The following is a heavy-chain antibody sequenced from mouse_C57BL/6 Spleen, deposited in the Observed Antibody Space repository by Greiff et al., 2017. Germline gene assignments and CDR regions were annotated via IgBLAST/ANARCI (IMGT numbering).Heavy chain of an antibody. J-gene: IGHJ2*01. V-gene: IGHV5-4*01. CDR1: GFTFSSYA. CDR2: ISDGGSYT. D-gene: IGHD1-1*01. CDR3: ARDSYYGSSYDYFDY. Sequence: EVMLVESGGGLVKPGGSLKLSCAASGFTFSSYAMSWVRQTPEKRLEWVATISDGGSYTYYPDNVKGRFTISRDNAKNNLYLQMSHLKSEDTAMYYCARDSYYGSSYDYFDYWGQGTTLTVSS.